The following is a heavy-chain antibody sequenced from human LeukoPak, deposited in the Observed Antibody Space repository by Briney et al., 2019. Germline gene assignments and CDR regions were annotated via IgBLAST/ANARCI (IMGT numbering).Heavy chain of an antibody. J-gene: IGHJ4*02. CDR2: INPNSGGT. V-gene: IGHV1-2*02. CDR1: GYTFTGYY. CDR3: ARGIYDYVWGSYRLNDY. Sequence: GASVKVPCKASGYTFTGYYMHWVRQAPGQGLEWMGWINPNSGGTNYAQKFQGRVTMTRDTSISTAYMELSRLRSDDTAVYYCARGIYDYVWGSYRLNDYWGQGTLVTVSS. D-gene: IGHD3-16*02.